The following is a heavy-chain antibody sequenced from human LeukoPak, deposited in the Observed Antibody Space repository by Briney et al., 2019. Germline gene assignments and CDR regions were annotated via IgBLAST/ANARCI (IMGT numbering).Heavy chain of an antibody. D-gene: IGHD3-22*01. CDR3: ARDLSPKWLLRRYYYGMDV. Sequence: XRXSXXAXGFTFXXYGMHWVRQAPGKGLEWVAVIWYDGSNKYYADSVKGRFTISRDNSKNTLYLQMNSLRAEDTAVYYCARDLSPKWLLRRYYYGMDVWGQGTTVTVSS. CDR2: IWYDGSNK. CDR1: GFTFXXYG. J-gene: IGHJ6*02. V-gene: IGHV3-33*01.